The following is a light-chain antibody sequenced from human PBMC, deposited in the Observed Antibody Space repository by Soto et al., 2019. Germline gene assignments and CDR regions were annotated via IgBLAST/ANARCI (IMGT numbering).Light chain of an antibody. CDR1: QSISSY. Sequence: DIQMTQSPSSLSASVGDIVTITFRASQSISSYLNLYQQKPGKAPKLLIYAASSLQSGVPSRFSGSGSGTDFTLTISSLQPEDFATYYCQQSYSTPGTFGQGTKVDIK. CDR2: AAS. J-gene: IGKJ1*01. V-gene: IGKV1-39*01. CDR3: QQSYSTPGT.